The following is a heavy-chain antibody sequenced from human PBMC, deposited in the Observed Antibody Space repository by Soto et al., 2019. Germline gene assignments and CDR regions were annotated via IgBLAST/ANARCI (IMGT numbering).Heavy chain of an antibody. CDR1: GFTFRSYA. V-gene: IGHV3-23*01. J-gene: IGHJ4*02. CDR2: ISSSGSST. Sequence: GGSLRLSFAASGFTFRSYAMNWVRPAPGKGLEWVSAISSSGSSTYYADSVKGRFTISRDNAKNTLYLQMNSLRAEDTAVYYCALGRDYYDSRGFDYWGQGTLVTVSS. D-gene: IGHD3-22*01. CDR3: ALGRDYYDSRGFDY.